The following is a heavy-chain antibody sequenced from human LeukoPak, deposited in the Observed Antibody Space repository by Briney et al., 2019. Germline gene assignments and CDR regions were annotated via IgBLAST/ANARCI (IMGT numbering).Heavy chain of an antibody. Sequence: ASVKVSCKASGYTFTSYDINWVRQATGQGLEWMGWMNPNSGNTGYAQKFQGRVTMTRNTSMSTAYMELSSLRSEDTAVYYCARGGTGYSSGWLRAFDIWGQGTMVTVSS. V-gene: IGHV1-8*01. CDR2: MNPNSGNT. CDR3: ARGGTGYSSGWLRAFDI. D-gene: IGHD6-19*01. J-gene: IGHJ3*02. CDR1: GYTFTSYD.